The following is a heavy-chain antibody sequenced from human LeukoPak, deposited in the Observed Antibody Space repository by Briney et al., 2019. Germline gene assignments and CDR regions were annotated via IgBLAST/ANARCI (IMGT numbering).Heavy chain of an antibody. Sequence: SETLSLTCTVSGGSVSSSSYYWGWIRQPPGKGLGWIGSIYYSGSTYYNPSLKSRVTISVDTSKNQFSLKLSSVTAADTAVYYCARSLLFRSYYFDYWGQGTLVTVSS. V-gene: IGHV4-39*07. D-gene: IGHD2-21*02. CDR1: GGSVSSSSYY. CDR2: IYYSGST. J-gene: IGHJ4*02. CDR3: ARSLLFRSYYFDY.